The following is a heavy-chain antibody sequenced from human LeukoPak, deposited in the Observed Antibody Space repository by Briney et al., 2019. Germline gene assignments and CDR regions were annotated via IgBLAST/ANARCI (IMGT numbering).Heavy chain of an antibody. J-gene: IGHJ5*02. V-gene: IGHV1-18*01. D-gene: IGHD3-22*01. Sequence: ASVKVSCKASGYTFTSYGISWVRQAPGQGLEWMGWISAYNGNTNYAQKLQGRVTMTTDTSTSTAYMELRSLRSDDTAVYYCARLPYYYDSSGYYPWGQGTPVTVSS. CDR1: GYTFTSYG. CDR3: ARLPYYYDSSGYYP. CDR2: ISAYNGNT.